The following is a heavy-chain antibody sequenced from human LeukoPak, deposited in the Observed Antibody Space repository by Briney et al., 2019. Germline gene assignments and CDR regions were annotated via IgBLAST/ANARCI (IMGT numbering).Heavy chain of an antibody. CDR3: ARRLAVAGYDYYYYGMDV. J-gene: IGHJ6*02. CDR2: IYYSGST. Sequence: SETLSLTCTVSGGSISSYYWSWIRQPPGKGLEWIGYIYYSGSTNYNPSLKSRVTISVDTSKNQFSLKLSSVTAADTAVYYCARRLAVAGYDYYYYGMDVGGQGTRVTVS. CDR1: GGSISSYY. V-gene: IGHV4-59*01. D-gene: IGHD6-19*01.